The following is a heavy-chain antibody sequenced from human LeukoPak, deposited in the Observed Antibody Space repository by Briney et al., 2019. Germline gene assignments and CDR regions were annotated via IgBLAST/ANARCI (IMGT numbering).Heavy chain of an antibody. D-gene: IGHD3-22*01. J-gene: IGHJ4*02. CDR3: AREEAAEGYYDSSGYYPDY. CDR1: GFTFSSYS. CDR2: IWYDGSNK. V-gene: IGHV3-33*08. Sequence: GGSLRLSCAASGFTFSSYSMNWVRQAPGKGLEWVAVIWYDGSNKYYADSVKGRFTISRDNSKNTLYLQMNSLRAEDTAVYYCAREEAAEGYYDSSGYYPDYWGQGTLVTVSS.